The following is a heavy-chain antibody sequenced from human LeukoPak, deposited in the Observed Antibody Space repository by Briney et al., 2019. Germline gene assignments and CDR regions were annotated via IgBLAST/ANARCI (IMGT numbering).Heavy chain of an antibody. CDR1: GFTFSTYW. Sequence: PGGSLRLSCAASGFTFSTYWMNWYRPAPGKGVEWVGNINQDASEINYVDSVRGRFTISRDNAKNSLHLQMNSLRAEDTAVYYCATDRDNSDWQKRFDSWGQGTLVTVSS. J-gene: IGHJ4*02. V-gene: IGHV3-7*01. CDR2: INQDASEI. CDR3: ATDRDNSDWQKRFDS. D-gene: IGHD2-21*02.